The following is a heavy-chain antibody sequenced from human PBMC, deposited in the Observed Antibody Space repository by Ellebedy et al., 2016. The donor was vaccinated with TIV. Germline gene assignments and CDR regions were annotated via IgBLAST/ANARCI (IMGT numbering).Heavy chain of an antibody. V-gene: IGHV4-4*07. CDR1: GGSIGTFY. CDR2: VYTTGIT. CDR3: VRFGITGTTPPNWFGP. D-gene: IGHD1-7*01. J-gene: IGHJ5*02. Sequence: SETLSLXXTVSGGSIGTFYWSWIRQSAGKGLEWIGRVYTTGITLYNPSLSGRVTMSVDTSKNEFSLKLHSVTAADAAVYYCVRFGITGTTPPNWFGPWGPGILVTVSS.